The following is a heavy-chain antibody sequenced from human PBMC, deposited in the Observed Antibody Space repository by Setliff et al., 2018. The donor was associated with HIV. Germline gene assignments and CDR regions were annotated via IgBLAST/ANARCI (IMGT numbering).Heavy chain of an antibody. CDR3: ANDQWDC. D-gene: IGHD6-19*01. J-gene: IGHJ4*02. CDR2: ISGSGGAI. Sequence: SLRLSCAASGFTFSSYAMSWVRQAPGKGLEWVTTISGSGGAIHYADSVKGRFTISRDNSKNTVHLQMNSLRAEDTAVYYCANDQWDCWGQGTLVTVSS. CDR1: GFTFSSYA. V-gene: IGHV3-23*01.